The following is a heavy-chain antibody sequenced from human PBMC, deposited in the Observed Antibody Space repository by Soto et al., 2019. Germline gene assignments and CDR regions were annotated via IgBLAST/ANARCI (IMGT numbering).Heavy chain of an antibody. V-gene: IGHV3-23*05. J-gene: IGHJ4*02. CDR3: AKDAVYNDGLWLMDH. D-gene: IGHD2-21*01. Sequence: GGSLRLSCAASGINFNDYWMSWVRRAPGKGLECVSGIYGSGRGIEYADSVKGRFTISRDNSKNTVYLQMTDLRADDTAVYYCAKDAVYNDGLWLMDHWGQGTQVTVSS. CDR2: IYGSGRGI. CDR1: GINFNDYW.